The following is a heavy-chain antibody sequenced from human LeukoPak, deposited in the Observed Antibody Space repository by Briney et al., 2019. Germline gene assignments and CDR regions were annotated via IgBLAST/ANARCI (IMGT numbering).Heavy chain of an antibody. CDR1: GFTFSSYA. J-gene: IGHJ4*02. V-gene: IGHV3-23*01. CDR2: ISGSGGST. Sequence: RSGGSLRLSCLTSGFTFSSYAMSWVRQAPGKGLEWVSAISGSGGSTYYADSVKGRFTISRDDSKNTLYLQMNSLRAEDTAVYYCAKDGPQLRYYFDYWGQGTLVTVSS. CDR3: AKDGPQLRYYFDY. D-gene: IGHD1-1*01.